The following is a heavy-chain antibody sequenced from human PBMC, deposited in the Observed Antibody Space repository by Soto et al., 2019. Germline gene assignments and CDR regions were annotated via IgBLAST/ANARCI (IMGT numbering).Heavy chain of an antibody. J-gene: IGHJ4*02. CDR3: AKRSNSYSDWSKAAVDY. D-gene: IGHD3-9*01. CDR2: ISGSGVST. CDR1: GFIFSSYA. Sequence: PGGSLRLSCAASGFIFSSYAMSWVRQAPGKGLEWVSVISGSGVSTKYADSVKGRFTISRDNSNNTLYLQMNSLGAEDTAVYYCAKRSNSYSDWSKAAVDYWGQGTLVTVSS. V-gene: IGHV3-23*01.